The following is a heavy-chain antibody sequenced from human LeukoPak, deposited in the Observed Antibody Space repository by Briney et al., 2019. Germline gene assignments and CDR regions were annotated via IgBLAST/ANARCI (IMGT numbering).Heavy chain of an antibody. CDR2: ISYDGSNK. D-gene: IGHD6-13*01. CDR1: GFTFSSYA. V-gene: IGHV3-30*04. Sequence: GGSLRLSCAASGFTFSSYAMHWVRQAPGKGLEWVAVISYDGSNKYYADSVKGRFTISRDNSKNTLYLLMNSLRAEDTAVYYCARLGSSWFGYYYYYGMDVWGQGTTVTVSS. CDR3: ARLGSSWFGYYYYYGMDV. J-gene: IGHJ6*02.